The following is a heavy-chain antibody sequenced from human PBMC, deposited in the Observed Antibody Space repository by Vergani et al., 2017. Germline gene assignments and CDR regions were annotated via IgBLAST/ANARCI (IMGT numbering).Heavy chain of an antibody. J-gene: IGHJ6*03. Sequence: QVQLQESGPGLVKPSETLSLTCTVSGGSISSYYWSWIRQPPGKGLEWIGYIYYSGSTNYNPSLKSRVTISVDTSKNQFSLKLSSVTAADTAVYYCARGGYDFWSGYPRDIGRDYYYYYMDVWGKGTTVTVSS. CDR1: GGSISSYY. CDR2: IYYSGST. D-gene: IGHD3-3*01. V-gene: IGHV4-59*01. CDR3: ARGGYDFWSGYPRDIGRDYYYYYMDV.